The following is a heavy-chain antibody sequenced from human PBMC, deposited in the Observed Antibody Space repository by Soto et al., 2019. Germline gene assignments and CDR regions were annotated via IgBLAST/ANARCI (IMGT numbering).Heavy chain of an antibody. CDR3: ARAVVLTGYYYFDY. CDR1: AVSISSYY. D-gene: IGHD3-9*01. CDR2: DYYGGST. Sequence: SETLSLTCTVTAVSISSYYWCWIRRPPGKGLEWIGNDYYGGSTYYNPSLKSRVTISVDTSKSPFSLKLSSVTGADTAVYYCARAVVLTGYYYFDYWGPGILVTVSS. J-gene: IGHJ4*02. V-gene: IGHV4-39*01.